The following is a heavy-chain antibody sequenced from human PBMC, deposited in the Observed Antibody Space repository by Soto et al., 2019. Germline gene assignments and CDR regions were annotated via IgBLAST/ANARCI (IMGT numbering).Heavy chain of an antibody. CDR1: GFTFSSYG. Sequence: PGGSLRLSCAASGFTFSSYGMHWVRQAPGKGLEWVAVISYDGSNKYYADSVKGRFTISRDNSKNTLYLQMNSLRAEDTAVYYCAKYGAGGYNWNVDDAFDIWGQGTMVTVSS. D-gene: IGHD1-1*01. J-gene: IGHJ3*02. V-gene: IGHV3-30*18. CDR2: ISYDGSNK. CDR3: AKYGAGGYNWNVDDAFDI.